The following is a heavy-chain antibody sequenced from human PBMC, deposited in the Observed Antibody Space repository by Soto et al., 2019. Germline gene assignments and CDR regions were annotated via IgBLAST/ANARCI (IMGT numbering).Heavy chain of an antibody. CDR3: AREDYYDSSGYYYYYYGMDV. J-gene: IGHJ6*02. D-gene: IGHD3-22*01. Sequence: QVQLVESVGGVVQPGRSLRLSCAASGFTFSSYGMHWVRQAPGKGLEWVAVIWYDGSNKYYADSVKGRFTISRDNSKNTLYLQMNSLRAEDTAVYYCAREDYYDSSGYYYYYYGMDVWGQGTTVTVSS. V-gene: IGHV3-33*01. CDR2: IWYDGSNK. CDR1: GFTFSSYG.